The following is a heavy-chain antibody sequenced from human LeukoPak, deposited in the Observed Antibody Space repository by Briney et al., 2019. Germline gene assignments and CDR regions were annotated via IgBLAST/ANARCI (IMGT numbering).Heavy chain of an antibody. Sequence: SETLSLTCTVSGGSINGYYWSYSRQHPGQGLEWIGYVHSSGATLYNPSLRGRVTMSVDAYKNQISLKLNSLTAADTAVYFCARHDPVPLYQRGMDVWGQAQGATVTVSS. CDR2: VHSSGAT. J-gene: IGHJ6*02. CDR3: ARHDPVPLYQRGMDV. D-gene: IGHD2/OR15-2a*01. V-gene: IGHV4-59*08. CDR1: GGSINGYY.